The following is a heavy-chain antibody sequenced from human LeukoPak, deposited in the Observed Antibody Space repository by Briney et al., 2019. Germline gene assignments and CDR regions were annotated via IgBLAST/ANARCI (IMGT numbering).Heavy chain of an antibody. CDR1: GGSISSSNW. CDR3: ARDRVLVGAGIDY. CDR2: IYHSGST. V-gene: IGHV4-4*02. D-gene: IGHD2-8*02. J-gene: IGHJ4*02. Sequence: SETLSLTCAVSGGSISSSNWWSWVRQPPGKGLEWIGEIYHSGSTNYNPSLKSRVTISVDKSKSQFSLKVSSVTAADTAVYYCARDRVLVGAGIDYWGQGTLVTVSS.